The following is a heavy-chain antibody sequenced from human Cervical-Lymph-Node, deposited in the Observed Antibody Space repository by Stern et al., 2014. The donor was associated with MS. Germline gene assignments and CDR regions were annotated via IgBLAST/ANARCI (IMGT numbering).Heavy chain of an antibody. J-gene: IGHJ1*01. CDR2: IVPMFGTA. CDR1: GGTFGGYA. Sequence: QVQLLQPGAEVKQPGSSVKVSCKASGGTFGGYAVSWVRQAPRQGLEWMGGIVPMFGTANYAQKFQDRVIMTADASTSTAYMELSSLTSEDTAVYYCTRDEGHAEYYQHWGQGTLITVSS. CDR3: TRDEGHAEYYQH. V-gene: IGHV1-69*01.